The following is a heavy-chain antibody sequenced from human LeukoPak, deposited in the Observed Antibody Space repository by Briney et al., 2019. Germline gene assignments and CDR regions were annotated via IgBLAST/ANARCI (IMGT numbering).Heavy chain of an antibody. CDR1: GYTVTSYG. CDR2: ICAYNGNT. D-gene: IGHD2-2*01. V-gene: IGHV1-18*01. Sequence: ASVEVSCKASGYTVTSYGIRWVRQAPGLGLEWMGWICAYNGNTNYAQKLQGRVTMTTDTSTSTAYMELRSLRSDDTAVYYCARGYCSSTSCFLYYYYMDVWGKGATVTVSS. J-gene: IGHJ6*03. CDR3: ARGYCSSTSCFLYYYYMDV.